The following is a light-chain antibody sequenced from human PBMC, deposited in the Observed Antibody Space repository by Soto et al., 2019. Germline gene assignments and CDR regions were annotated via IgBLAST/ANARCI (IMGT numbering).Light chain of an antibody. Sequence: QSALTQPASVSGSPGQSTTISCTGTSSDVGGYNYVSWYQQHPGKAPKLMIYEVSNRPSGVSNRFSGSKSGNTASLTISGLQAEDEADYYCSSYTSSSTLVFGTGTKGTVL. CDR2: EVS. CDR3: SSYTSSSTLV. CDR1: SSDVGGYNY. J-gene: IGLJ1*01. V-gene: IGLV2-14*01.